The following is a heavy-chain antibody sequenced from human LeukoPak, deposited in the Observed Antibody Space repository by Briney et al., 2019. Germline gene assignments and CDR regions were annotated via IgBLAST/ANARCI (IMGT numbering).Heavy chain of an antibody. Sequence: GGSLRLSCAASGFTFSSYAMSWVRQAPGKGLEWVSAISGSGGSTYYADSVKGRFTISRDNSKNTLYLQMNSLKTEDTAVYYCTSSSGIAAAGVDYWGQGTLVTVSS. D-gene: IGHD6-13*01. CDR2: ISGSGGST. J-gene: IGHJ4*02. CDR3: TSSSGIAAAGVDY. V-gene: IGHV3-23*01. CDR1: GFTFSSYA.